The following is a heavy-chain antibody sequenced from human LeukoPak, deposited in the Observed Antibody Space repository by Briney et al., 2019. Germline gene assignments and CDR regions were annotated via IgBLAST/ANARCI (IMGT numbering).Heavy chain of an antibody. V-gene: IGHV5-10-1*01. CDR3: ARPRSGWYNWFDP. CDR1: GYSFTSYW. Sequence: GESLKISCQGSGYSFTSYWISWVRQMPGKGLEWMGRIDPSDSYTNYSPSFQGHVTISAGKSISTAYLQWSSLKASDTAMYYCARPRSGWYNWFDPWGQGTLVTVSS. D-gene: IGHD6-19*01. CDR2: IDPSDSYT. J-gene: IGHJ5*02.